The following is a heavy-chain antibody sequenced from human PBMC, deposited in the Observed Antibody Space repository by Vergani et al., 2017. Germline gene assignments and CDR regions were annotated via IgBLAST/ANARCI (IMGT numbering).Heavy chain of an antibody. J-gene: IGHJ4*02. D-gene: IGHD3-22*01. CDR3: ARGVVYYYDSSGYYASDY. CDR2: ISAYNGNT. Sequence: QVQLVQSGAEVKKPGSSVKVSCKASGGTFSSYTISWVRQAPGQGLEWMGWISAYNGNTNYAQKLQGRVTMTTDTSTSTAYMELRSLRSDDTAVYYCARGVVYYYDSSGYYASDYWGQGTLVTVSS. CDR1: GGTFSSYT. V-gene: IGHV1-18*01.